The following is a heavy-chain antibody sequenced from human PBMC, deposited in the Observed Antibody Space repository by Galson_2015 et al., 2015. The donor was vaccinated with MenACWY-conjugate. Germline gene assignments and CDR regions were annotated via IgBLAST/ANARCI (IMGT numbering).Heavy chain of an antibody. V-gene: IGHV3-64D*06. CDR2: ISSNGGST. J-gene: IGHJ3*02. D-gene: IGHD3-10*01. Sequence: SLRLSCAASGFTFSSYWMSWVRQAPGKGLEYVSAISSNGGSTYYADSVKGRFTISRDNSKNTLYLQMSSLRAEDTAVYYCVKDPFSAVRAFDIWGQGTMVTVSS. CDR3: VKDPFSAVRAFDI. CDR1: GFTFSSYW.